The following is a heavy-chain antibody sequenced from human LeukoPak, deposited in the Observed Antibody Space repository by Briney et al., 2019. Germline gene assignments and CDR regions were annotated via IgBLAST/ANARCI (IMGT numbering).Heavy chain of an antibody. D-gene: IGHD6-13*01. V-gene: IGHV4-59*12. CDR3: ASSSSWLNYFDY. CDR2: IYYSGST. CDR1: GGSISSYY. J-gene: IGHJ4*02. Sequence: KPSETLSLTCTVPGGSISSYYWSWIRQPPGKGLEWIGYIYYSGSTNYNPSLKSRVTISVDTSKNQFSLKLSSVTAADTAVYYCASSSSWLNYFDYWGQGTLVTVSS.